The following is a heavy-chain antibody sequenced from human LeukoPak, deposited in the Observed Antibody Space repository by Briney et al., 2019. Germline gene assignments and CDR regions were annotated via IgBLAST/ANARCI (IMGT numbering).Heavy chain of an antibody. CDR3: AKHPRMTTVTPLDY. J-gene: IGHJ4*02. V-gene: IGHV3-23*01. D-gene: IGHD4-17*01. CDR1: GFTFSSYG. Sequence: GGSLRLSCAASGFTFSSYGMSWVRQAPGKGLEWVSAISGSGGSTYYADSVKGRFTISRDNSKNTLYLQMNSLRAEDTAVYYCAKHPRMTTVTPLDYWGQGTLVSVSS. CDR2: ISGSGGST.